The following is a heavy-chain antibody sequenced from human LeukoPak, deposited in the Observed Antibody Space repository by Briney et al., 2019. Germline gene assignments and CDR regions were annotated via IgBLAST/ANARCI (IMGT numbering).Heavy chain of an antibody. CDR3: ARVGSSGWYVHPTLDY. CDR1: GYTFSGYY. D-gene: IGHD6-19*01. Sequence: ASVKVSCKASGYTFSGYYIHWVRQAPGQGHEWMAWINPSNGDTNYAQKFQGRVTMTRDTSISTAYTELTRLISDDTAVYYCARVGSSGWYVHPTLDYWGQGTLVTVSS. V-gene: IGHV1-2*02. J-gene: IGHJ4*02. CDR2: INPSNGDT.